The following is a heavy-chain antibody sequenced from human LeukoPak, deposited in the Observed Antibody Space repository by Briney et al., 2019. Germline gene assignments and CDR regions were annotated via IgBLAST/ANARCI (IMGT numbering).Heavy chain of an antibody. D-gene: IGHD2-21*02. CDR1: GYSFTSYW. V-gene: IGHV5-51*01. CDR3: ARFLSLVTAIRFFDY. Sequence: RGESLKISCKGSGYSFTSYWIGWVRQMPGKGLEWMGIIYPGDSDTRYSPSFQGQVTISADKSITTAYLQWSSLKASDTAMYYCARFLSLVTAIRFFDYWGQGTLVTVSS. CDR2: IYPGDSDT. J-gene: IGHJ4*02.